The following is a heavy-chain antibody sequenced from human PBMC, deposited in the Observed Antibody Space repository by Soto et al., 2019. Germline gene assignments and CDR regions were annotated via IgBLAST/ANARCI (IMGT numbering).Heavy chain of an antibody. D-gene: IGHD3-10*01. CDR3: AKAPGGFGELLYYYYYGMDV. V-gene: IGHV3-7*02. J-gene: IGHJ6*02. CDR2: IKQDGSDK. Sequence: PGGSLRLSCAVSGFTFSSYWMSWVRQAPGKGLEWVANIKQDGSDKYYADSVKGRFTISRDNSKSTLYLQMNSLRAEDTAVYYCAKAPGGFGELLYYYYYGMDVWGQGTTVTVSS. CDR1: GFTFSSYW.